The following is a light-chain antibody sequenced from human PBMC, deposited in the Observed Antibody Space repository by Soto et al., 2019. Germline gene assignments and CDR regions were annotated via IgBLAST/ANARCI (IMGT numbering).Light chain of an antibody. CDR1: QSVSRH. CDR2: DAS. V-gene: IGKV3-11*01. Sequence: EIVLTQSPATLSLSPGERATLSCRASQSVSRHLAWYQQKPGQAPRLIIYDASNRATGIPARFSGRGSGTDFPLTSSSQEHEDFADYYEQQRNNWPPVTFGRGTKVEIK. J-gene: IGKJ4*01. CDR3: QQRNNWPPVT.